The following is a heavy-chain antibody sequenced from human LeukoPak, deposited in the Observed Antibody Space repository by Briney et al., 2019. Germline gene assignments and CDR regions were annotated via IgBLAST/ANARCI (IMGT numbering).Heavy chain of an antibody. V-gene: IGHV4-34*01. J-gene: IGHJ4*02. D-gene: IGHD3-3*01. CDR2: INHSGST. CDR3: ARGATRSDFWSGYYTGYFDY. CDR1: GGSFSGYY. Sequence: SETLSLTCAVYGGSFSGYYWSWIRQPPGKGLECIGEINHSGSTNYNPSLKSRVTISVDTSKNQFSLKLSSVTAADTAVYYCARGATRSDFWSGYYTGYFDYWGQGTLVTVSS.